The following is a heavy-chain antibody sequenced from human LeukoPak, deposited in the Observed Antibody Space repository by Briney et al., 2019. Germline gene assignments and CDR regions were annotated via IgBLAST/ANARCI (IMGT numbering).Heavy chain of an antibody. CDR2: INHSGST. D-gene: IGHD5-12*01. CDR1: GGSFSGYY. V-gene: IGHV4-34*01. CDR3: ARGGLRRYYFDY. J-gene: IGHJ4*02. Sequence: SETLSLTCAVYGGSFSGYYWSWIRQPPGKGLEWIVEINHSGSTNYNPSLKSRVTISVDTSKNQFSLKLSSVTAADTAVYYCARGGLRRYYFDYWGQGTLVTVSS.